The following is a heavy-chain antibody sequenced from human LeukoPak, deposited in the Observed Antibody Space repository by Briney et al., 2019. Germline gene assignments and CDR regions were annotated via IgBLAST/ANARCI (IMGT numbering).Heavy chain of an antibody. D-gene: IGHD3-3*01. CDR3: ASGFWSGYYTGAY. V-gene: IGHV1-2*02. J-gene: IGHJ4*02. CDR1: GYTFTDYY. Sequence: ASVKVSCKASGYTFTDYYIHWVRQAPGQGLEWMGWINPNSGGTNYAQKFQVRVTMTRDTSISTAYMELNRLRSDDTAVYYCASGFWSGYYTGAYWGQGTLVTVSS. CDR2: INPNSGGT.